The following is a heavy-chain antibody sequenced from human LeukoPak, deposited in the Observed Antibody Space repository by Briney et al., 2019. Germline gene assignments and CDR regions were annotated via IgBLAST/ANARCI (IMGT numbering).Heavy chain of an antibody. CDR3: ARVEPGSYYNPFDY. V-gene: IGHV4-39*07. J-gene: IGHJ4*02. Sequence: PPETLSLTCTVSGDSITSNSYYWGWIRQPPGKGLEWIGSFYYSGSTYYNPSLKSRVTISVDTSKNQFSLKLSSVTAADTAVYYCARVEPGSYYNPFDYWGQGTLVTVSS. D-gene: IGHD3-10*01. CDR2: FYYSGST. CDR1: GDSITSNSYY.